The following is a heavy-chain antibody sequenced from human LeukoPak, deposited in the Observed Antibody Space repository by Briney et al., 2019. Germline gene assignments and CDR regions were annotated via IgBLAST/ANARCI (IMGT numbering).Heavy chain of an antibody. Sequence: SETLSLTCTVSGGPISSSSYYWGWIRQPPGKGLEWIGSIYYSGSTYYNPSLKSRVTISVDTSKNQFSLKLSSVTAADTAVYYCARRFRGPDYWGQGTLVTVSS. CDR2: IYYSGST. D-gene: IGHD3-10*01. CDR3: ARRFRGPDY. J-gene: IGHJ4*02. V-gene: IGHV4-39*01. CDR1: GGPISSSSYY.